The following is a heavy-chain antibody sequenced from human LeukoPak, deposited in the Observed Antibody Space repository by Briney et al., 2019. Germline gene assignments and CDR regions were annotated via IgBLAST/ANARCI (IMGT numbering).Heavy chain of an antibody. CDR3: AKDPMSIAAPADFDY. CDR1: GFTFSSYA. J-gene: IGHJ4*02. Sequence: GGSLRLSCAASGFTFSSYAMSWVRQAPGKGLEWVSTISGSGGSTYYADSVKGRFTISRDNSKNTLYLQMNSLRAEDTAVYYCAKDPMSIAAPADFDYWGQGTLVTVSS. D-gene: IGHD6-6*01. CDR2: ISGSGGST. V-gene: IGHV3-23*01.